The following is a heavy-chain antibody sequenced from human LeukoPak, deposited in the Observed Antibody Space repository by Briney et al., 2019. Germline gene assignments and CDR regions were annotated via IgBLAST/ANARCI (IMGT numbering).Heavy chain of an antibody. V-gene: IGHV3-30*18. CDR2: ISYDGSNK. CDR3: AKDLVKGIVVVPAAVPLYFDY. CDR1: GFTFSSYG. J-gene: IGHJ4*02. D-gene: IGHD2-2*01. Sequence: GRSLRLSCAASGFTFSSYGMHWVRQAPGKGLEGVAVISYDGSNKYYADSVKGRFTISRDNSKNTLYLQMNSLRAEDTAVYYCAKDLVKGIVVVPAAVPLYFDYWGQGTLVTVSS.